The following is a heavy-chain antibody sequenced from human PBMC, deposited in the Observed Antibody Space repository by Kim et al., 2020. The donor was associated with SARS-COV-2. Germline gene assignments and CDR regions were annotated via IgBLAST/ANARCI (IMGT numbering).Heavy chain of an antibody. CDR3: ARACVDTAMADYYYYYGMDV. V-gene: IGHV1-46*01. Sequence: ASVKVSCKASGYTFTSYYMHWVRQAPGQGLEWMGIINPSGGSTSYAQKFQGRVTMTRDTSTSTVYMELSSLRSEDTAVYYCARACVDTAMADYYYYYGMDVWGQGTTVTVSS. D-gene: IGHD5-18*01. CDR1: GYTFTSYY. CDR2: INPSGGST. J-gene: IGHJ6*02.